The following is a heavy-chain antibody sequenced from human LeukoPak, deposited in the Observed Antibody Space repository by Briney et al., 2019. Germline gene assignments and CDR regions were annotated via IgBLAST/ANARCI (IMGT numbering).Heavy chain of an antibody. D-gene: IGHD3-16*02. J-gene: IGHJ5*02. Sequence: ASVKVSCKASGYTLTSYGISWVRQAPGQGLEWMGIINPSGGSTSYAQKFQGRVTMTRDMSASTVYMELSSLRSEDTAVYYCAGGEMITFGGVIVLNWFDPWGQGTLVTVSS. CDR3: AGGEMITFGGVIVLNWFDP. V-gene: IGHV1-46*01. CDR1: GYTLTSYG. CDR2: INPSGGST.